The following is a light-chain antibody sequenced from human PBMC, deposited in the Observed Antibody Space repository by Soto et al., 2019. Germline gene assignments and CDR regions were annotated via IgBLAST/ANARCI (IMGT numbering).Light chain of an antibody. V-gene: IGKV3-20*01. J-gene: IGKJ3*01. Sequence: EIVLTQSPGTLSLSPGERATLSCRASPSISSSYLAWYQQTPGRAPRLLIYGASSRATGIPDRFRGSGSGTDFTLTISGLEPEDFAVYYCHHYDNSPPFTFGPGTKVDIK. CDR3: HHYDNSPPFT. CDR1: PSISSSY. CDR2: GAS.